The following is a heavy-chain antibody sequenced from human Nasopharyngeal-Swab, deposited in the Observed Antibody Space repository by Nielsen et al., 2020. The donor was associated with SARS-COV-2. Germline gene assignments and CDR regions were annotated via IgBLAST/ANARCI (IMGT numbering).Heavy chain of an antibody. D-gene: IGHD1-26*01. Sequence: GESLKISCAASGFTFSSYGMHWVRQAPGKGLECVAVIWYDGSNKYYADSVKGRFTISRDNSKNTLYLQMNSLRAEDTAVYYCARDFLVGASDYGNVDYWGQGTLVTVSS. CDR3: ARDFLVGASDYGNVDY. J-gene: IGHJ4*02. V-gene: IGHV3-33*01. CDR2: IWYDGSNK. CDR1: GFTFSSYG.